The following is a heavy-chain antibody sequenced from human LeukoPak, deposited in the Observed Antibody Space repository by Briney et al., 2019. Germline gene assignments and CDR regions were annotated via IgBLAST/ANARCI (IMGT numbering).Heavy chain of an antibody. Sequence: GGSLRLSCAASGFTFSSFAMSWVRQAPGKGLEWVSAISGSGGSTYYANSVKGRFTISRDNSKNTLYLQMNSLRAEDTAVYYCAKEYDSSGYFDYWGQGTLVTVSP. CDR1: GFTFSSFA. CDR3: AKEYDSSGYFDY. V-gene: IGHV3-23*01. J-gene: IGHJ4*02. D-gene: IGHD3-22*01. CDR2: ISGSGGST.